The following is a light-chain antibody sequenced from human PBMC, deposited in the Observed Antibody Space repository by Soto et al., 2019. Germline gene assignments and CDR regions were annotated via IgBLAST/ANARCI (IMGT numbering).Light chain of an antibody. CDR3: LQRGDWPPLT. J-gene: IGKJ1*01. V-gene: IGKV3-11*01. Sequence: EIVLTESPATLSLSPGERATLSCRASQSVGSSLAWYQQKPGQAPRLLIYDASNRATGIPARFSGSGSGTDFTLTISSLESEDFAVYYCLQRGDWPPLTFGQETKVDI. CDR1: QSVGSS. CDR2: DAS.